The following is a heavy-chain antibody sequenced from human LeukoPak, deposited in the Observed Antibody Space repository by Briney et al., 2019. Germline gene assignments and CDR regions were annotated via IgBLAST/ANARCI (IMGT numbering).Heavy chain of an antibody. D-gene: IGHD3-10*01. Sequence: ASVKVSCKASGYTFTGYYMHWVRQAPGQGLEWMGWINPNSGGTNYAQKFQGRVTMTRDTSISTAYMELSRLRSDDTAVYYCARGGLTMVRGVTYNWFDPWGQGTLVTVSS. CDR3: ARGGLTMVRGVTYNWFDP. V-gene: IGHV1-2*02. CDR2: INPNSGGT. J-gene: IGHJ5*02. CDR1: GYTFTGYY.